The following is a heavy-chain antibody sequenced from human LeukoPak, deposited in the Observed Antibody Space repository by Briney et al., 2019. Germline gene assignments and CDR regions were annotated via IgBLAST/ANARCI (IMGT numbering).Heavy chain of an antibody. D-gene: IGHD6-13*01. Sequence: GGTLRLSCAASGFTFSSYGMNWVRQTPGKGLEWVSYISDHGKSRNYVNSVKGRFTISRDNAKNSLYLQMNSLRVEDTAVYFCARARIAAPLLDYWGQGTLVTVSS. J-gene: IGHJ4*02. CDR3: ARARIAAPLLDY. CDR1: GFTFSSYG. CDR2: ISDHGKSR. V-gene: IGHV3-48*04.